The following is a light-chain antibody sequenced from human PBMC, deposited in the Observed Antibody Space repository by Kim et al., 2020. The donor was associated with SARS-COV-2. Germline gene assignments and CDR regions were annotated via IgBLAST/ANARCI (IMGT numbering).Light chain of an antibody. CDR2: DTG. CDR1: TGAVTSVHF. J-gene: IGLJ2*01. V-gene: IGLV7-46*01. CDR3: LLSYSDSRV. Sequence: PGVTVTLPCDPSTGAVTSVHFPYWFQQKPGQAPRTLIYDTGNRHSWTPARFSGSLLGGKAALTLSAAQAEDEADYYCLLSYSDSRVFGGGTKLTVL.